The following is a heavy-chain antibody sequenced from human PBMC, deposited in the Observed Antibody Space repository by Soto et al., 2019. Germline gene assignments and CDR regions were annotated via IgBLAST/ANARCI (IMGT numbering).Heavy chain of an antibody. V-gene: IGHV6-1*01. D-gene: IGHD3-10*01. Sequence: PSPALSRTGASSGESVSSNSAAWNWIRQTPSRGLEWLGRTYYRSKWYNDYAVSVKSRITINPDTSKNQFSLQLNSVTPEDTAVYYCAREWASGSGSYLVDVWGKRTTVTVSS. CDR1: GESVSSNSAA. CDR2: TYYRSKWYN. CDR3: AREWASGSGSYLVDV. J-gene: IGHJ6*04.